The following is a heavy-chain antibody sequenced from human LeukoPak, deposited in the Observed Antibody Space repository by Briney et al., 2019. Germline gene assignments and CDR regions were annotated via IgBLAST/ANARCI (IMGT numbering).Heavy chain of an antibody. V-gene: IGHV1-2*02. CDR1: GYTFTGYY. CDR2: INPNSGGT. J-gene: IGHJ4*02. CDR3: AREDYFDWLLYLFC. D-gene: IGHD3-9*01. Sequence: GASVKVSCKASGYTFTGYYMHWVRQAPGQGLEWMGWINPNSGGTNYAQKFQGRVTITRDTSISTAYMELSRLRPDDTAVYYCAREDYFDWLLYLFCGGQGTLVTVSS.